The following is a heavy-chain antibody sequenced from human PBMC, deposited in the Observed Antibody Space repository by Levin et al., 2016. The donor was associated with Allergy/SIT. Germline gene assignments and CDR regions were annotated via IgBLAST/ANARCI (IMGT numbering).Heavy chain of an antibody. Sequence: GESLKISCAASGFTFSSYWMHWVRQAPGKGLVWVSRINSDGSSTSYADSVKGRFTISRDNAKNTLYLQMNSLRAEDTAVYYCEVGSGRYWGQGTLVTVSS. J-gene: IGHJ4*02. V-gene: IGHV3-74*01. CDR2: INSDGSST. D-gene: IGHD1-26*01. CDR3: EVGSGRY. CDR1: GFTFSSYW.